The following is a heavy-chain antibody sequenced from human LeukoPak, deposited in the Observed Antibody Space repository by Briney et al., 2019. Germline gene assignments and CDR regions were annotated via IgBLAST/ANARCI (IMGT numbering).Heavy chain of an antibody. J-gene: IGHJ6*02. V-gene: IGHV3-7*03. CDR2: INHNGNVN. CDR3: ARGGGLDV. D-gene: IGHD3-16*01. CDR1: GFTFSSYW. Sequence: GGSLRLSGAASGFTFSSYWMNWARQAPGKGLEWVASINHNGNVNYYVDSVKGRFTISRDNAKNSLYLQMSNLRAEDTAVYFCARGGGLDVWGQGATVTVSS.